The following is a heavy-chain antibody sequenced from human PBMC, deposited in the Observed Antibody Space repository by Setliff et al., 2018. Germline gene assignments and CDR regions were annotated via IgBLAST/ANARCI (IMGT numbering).Heavy chain of an antibody. CDR1: GGSISSGNYY. CDR2: IKQDGSEK. CDR3: ARDGGEY. D-gene: IGHD3-16*01. J-gene: IGHJ4*02. V-gene: IGHV3-7*01. Sequence: ETLSLTCTVSGGSISSGNYYWGWIRQPPGKGLEWVANIKQDGSEKYYVDSVKGRFTISRDNAKNSLYLQMNSLRAEDTAVYYCARDGGEYWGQGTLVTVSS.